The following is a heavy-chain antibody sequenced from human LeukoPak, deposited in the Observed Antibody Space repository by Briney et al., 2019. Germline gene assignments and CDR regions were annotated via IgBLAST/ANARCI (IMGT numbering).Heavy chain of an antibody. CDR2: INHSRST. CDR3: ARGPWAARLKAHFDY. Sequence: PSETLSLTCAVYGGSFSGYYWSWIRQPPGKGLEWLGEINHSRSTNYNPSLKSRVTISVDTSKNQFSLKLSSVTAADTAVYYCARGPWAARLKAHFDYWGQGTLVTVSS. D-gene: IGHD6-6*01. J-gene: IGHJ4*02. CDR1: GGSFSGYY. V-gene: IGHV4-34*01.